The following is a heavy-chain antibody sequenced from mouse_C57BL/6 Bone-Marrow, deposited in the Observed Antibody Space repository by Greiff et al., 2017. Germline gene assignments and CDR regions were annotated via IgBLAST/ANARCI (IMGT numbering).Heavy chain of an antibody. Sequence: VQLQQSGAELARPGASVKLSCKASGYPFTSYGISWVKQRTGQGLEWIGEIYPRSGNTYYNEKFKGKATLTADTSSSTAYMELRSLTSEDSAVYFCARGGDYYAMDYWGQGTSVTVSS. V-gene: IGHV1-81*01. CDR1: GYPFTSYG. CDR2: IYPRSGNT. CDR3: ARGGDYYAMDY. J-gene: IGHJ4*01.